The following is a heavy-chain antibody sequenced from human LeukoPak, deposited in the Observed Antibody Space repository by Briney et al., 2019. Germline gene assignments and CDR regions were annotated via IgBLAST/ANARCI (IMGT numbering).Heavy chain of an antibody. CDR1: GGSFSGYY. Sequence: PSETLSLTCAVYGGSFSGYYWSWIRQPPGEGLEWIGEINHSGSTNYNPSLKSRVTISVDTSKNQFSLKLSSVTAADTAVYYCARLTPVLLWQYWGQGTLVTVSS. CDR2: INHSGST. V-gene: IGHV4-34*01. J-gene: IGHJ4*02. CDR3: ARLTPVLLWQY. D-gene: IGHD3-10*01.